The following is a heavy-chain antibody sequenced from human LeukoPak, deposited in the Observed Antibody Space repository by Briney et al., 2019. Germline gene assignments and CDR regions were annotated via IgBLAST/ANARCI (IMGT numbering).Heavy chain of an antibody. D-gene: IGHD2-2*01. J-gene: IGHJ6*03. V-gene: IGHV4-34*01. CDR3: ARTIVVVAYYYYMDV. CDR2: INHSGST. Sequence: PSETLSLTCAVYGGSFSGYYWSWIRQPPGKGLEWIGEINHSGSTNYNPSLKSRVTISVDTSKNQFSLKLSSVTAADTAVYYCARTIVVVAYYYYMDVWGKGTTVTVSS. CDR1: GGSFSGYY.